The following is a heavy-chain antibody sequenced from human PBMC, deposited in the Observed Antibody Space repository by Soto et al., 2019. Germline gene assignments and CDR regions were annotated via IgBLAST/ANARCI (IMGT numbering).Heavy chain of an antibody. V-gene: IGHV4-34*01. CDR1: GGSFSGYY. Sequence: PSETLSLTCAVYGGSFSGYYWSWIRQPPGKGLEWIGEINHSGSTNYNPSLKSRVTISVDTSKNQFSLKLSSVTAADTAVYYCARGRITMVRGVIKSYYYYGMDVWGQGTTVTRLL. D-gene: IGHD3-10*01. J-gene: IGHJ6*02. CDR3: ARGRITMVRGVIKSYYYYGMDV. CDR2: INHSGST.